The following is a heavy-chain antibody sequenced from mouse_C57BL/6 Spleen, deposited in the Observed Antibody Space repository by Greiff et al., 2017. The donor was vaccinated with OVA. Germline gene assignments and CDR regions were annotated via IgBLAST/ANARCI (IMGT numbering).Heavy chain of an antibody. D-gene: IGHD5-5*01. V-gene: IGHV2-5*01. J-gene: IGHJ4*01. Sequence: VQLQQSGPGLVQPSQSLSITCTVSGFSFTSYGVHWVRQSPGKGLEWLGVIWRGGSTDYNAAFMSRLSITKDNSKSQVFFKMNSLQADDTAIYYCAKGGLPHYYAMDYWGQGTSVTVSS. CDR3: AKGGLPHYYAMDY. CDR2: IWRGGST. CDR1: GFSFTSYG.